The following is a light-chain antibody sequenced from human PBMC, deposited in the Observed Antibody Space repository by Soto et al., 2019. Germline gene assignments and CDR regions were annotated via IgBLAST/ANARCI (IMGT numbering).Light chain of an antibody. CDR3: TSYTTGRIWV. CDR2: EVT. J-gene: IGLJ3*02. CDR1: SGDVVHYNY. Sequence: QSALTQPASVSGSPGQSITISCTGSSGDVVHYNYVSWYQQHPGKAPKLIIYEVTNRPSGVSNRFSGSKSGNTASLIISGLQAEDEADYYCTSYTTGRIWVFGGGTKVTVL. V-gene: IGLV2-14*01.